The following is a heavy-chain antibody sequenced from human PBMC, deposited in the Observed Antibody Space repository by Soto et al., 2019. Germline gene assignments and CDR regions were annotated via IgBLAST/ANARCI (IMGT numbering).Heavy chain of an antibody. CDR2: ISSSGSRI. D-gene: IGHD6-19*01. CDR1: GFTFSSYE. CDR3: ARDESNSGRSYYGMDV. V-gene: IGHV3-48*03. Sequence: ESGGGLVQPGGSLRLSCAASGFTFSSYEMNWVRQAPGQGLEWVSYISSSGSRIYYADSVKGRFTISRDNAKNSLYLQMNSLRAEDTAVYYCARDESNSGRSYYGMDVWGQGTTVTVSS. J-gene: IGHJ6*02.